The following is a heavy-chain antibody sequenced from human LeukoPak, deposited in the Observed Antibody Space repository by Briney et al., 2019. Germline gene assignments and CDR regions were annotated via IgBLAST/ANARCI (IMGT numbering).Heavy chain of an antibody. V-gene: IGHV3-23*01. CDR2: ISTSGGST. Sequence: PGGSLRLSCVASGFTFSSYAMSWVRQAPGKGLEWVSAISTSGGSTYYADSVKGRFTISRDNSKNTLYLQMTSLRAEDTAVYYCAKRRGGSYFDAFDVWGQGTLVTVSS. CDR1: GFTFSSYA. D-gene: IGHD1-26*01. J-gene: IGHJ3*01. CDR3: AKRRGGSYFDAFDV.